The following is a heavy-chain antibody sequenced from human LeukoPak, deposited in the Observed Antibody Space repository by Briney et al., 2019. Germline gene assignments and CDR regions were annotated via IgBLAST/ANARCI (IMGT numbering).Heavy chain of an antibody. D-gene: IGHD4-11*01. CDR1: GFTVSSSYA. V-gene: IGHV3-23*01. J-gene: IGHJ4*02. CDR3: AKDFDYRTKGPFDY. CDR2: ISGSGGST. Sequence: GGSLRLSCAASGFTVSSSYAMSWVRQAPGKGLEWVSAISGSGGSTYYADSVKGRFTISRDNSKNTLYLQMNSLRAEDTAVYYCAKDFDYRTKGPFDYWGQGTLVTVSS.